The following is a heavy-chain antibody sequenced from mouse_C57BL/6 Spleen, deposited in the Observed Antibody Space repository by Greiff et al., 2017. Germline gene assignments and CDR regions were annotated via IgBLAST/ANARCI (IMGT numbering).Heavy chain of an antibody. V-gene: IGHV1-82*01. CDR1: GYAFSSSW. CDR3: ARRRDYGGFAY. Sequence: QVQLKESGPELVKPGASVKISCKASGYAFSSSWMNWVKQRPGKGLEWIGRIYPGDGDTNYNGKFKGKATLTADKSSSTAYMQLSSLTSEDSAVYFCARRRDYGGFAYWGQGTLVTVSA. D-gene: IGHD1-1*01. J-gene: IGHJ3*01. CDR2: IYPGDGDT.